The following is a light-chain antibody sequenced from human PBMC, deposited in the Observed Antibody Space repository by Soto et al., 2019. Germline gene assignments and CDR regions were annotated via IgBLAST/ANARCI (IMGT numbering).Light chain of an antibody. CDR1: NIGSKS. J-gene: IGLJ3*02. CDR3: QVWDSSSDHPV. Sequence: SYEQTQPPSVSVAPGKTARITFGGNNIGSKSVHWYQQKPGQAPVLVIYYDSDRPSGIPERFSGSNSGNTATLTISRVEAGDEADYYCQVWDSSSDHPVFGGGTKLTVL. V-gene: IGLV3-21*04. CDR2: YDS.